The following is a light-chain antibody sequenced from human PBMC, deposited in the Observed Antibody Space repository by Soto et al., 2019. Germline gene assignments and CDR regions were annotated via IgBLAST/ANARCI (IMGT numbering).Light chain of an antibody. CDR3: SSYTTRHTRV. CDR2: DVS. Sequence: QSVLTQPASVSGSPGQSITISCTGTSSDVGAYNYVSWYQQHPGKVPKLMIFDVSNLPSVGISSRFSGSKSGNTASLTISGLQAEDEADYYCSSYTTRHTRVFGGGTQLTVL. J-gene: IGLJ3*02. V-gene: IGLV2-14*01. CDR1: SSDVGAYNY.